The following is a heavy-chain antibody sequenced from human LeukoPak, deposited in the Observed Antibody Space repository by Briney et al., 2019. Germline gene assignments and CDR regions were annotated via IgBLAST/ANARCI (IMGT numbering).Heavy chain of an antibody. J-gene: IGHJ3*02. CDR2: IYYSGST. CDR1: GGSISSGGYY. Sequence: SETLSLTCTVSGGSISSGGYYWSWIRQHPGKGLEWIGYIYYSGSTYYNPSLKSRVTISVDTSKNQFSLKLSSVTAADTAVYYCARVRPPHHRGAFDIWGQGTMVTVSS. V-gene: IGHV4-31*03. D-gene: IGHD5-24*01. CDR3: ARVRPPHHRGAFDI.